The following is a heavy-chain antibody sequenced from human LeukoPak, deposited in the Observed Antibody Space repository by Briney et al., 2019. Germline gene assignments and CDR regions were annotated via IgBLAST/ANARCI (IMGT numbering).Heavy chain of an antibody. D-gene: IGHD2-15*01. Sequence: GGSLRLSCAASGFTFSSYSMNWVRQAPGKGLEWVSSISSSSSYIYYADSVKGRFTISRDNAKNSLYLQMNSLRAEDTAAYYCARDERDIAFSMDVWGKGTTATVSS. J-gene: IGHJ6*04. CDR3: ARDERDIAFSMDV. V-gene: IGHV3-21*01. CDR1: GFTFSSYS. CDR2: ISSSSSYI.